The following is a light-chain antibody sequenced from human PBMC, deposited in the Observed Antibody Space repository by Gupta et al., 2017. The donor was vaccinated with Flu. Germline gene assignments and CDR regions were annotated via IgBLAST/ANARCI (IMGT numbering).Light chain of an antibody. CDR2: EVS. V-gene: IGLV2-8*01. J-gene: IGLJ2*01. Sequence: QSALTQPPSASGSPGQSVTISCTGTSSDVGAYNYVSWYQQHPGKPPKILIYEVSKRPSGVPDRFSGSKSDNTASLTVSGLQAEDEADYYCSSYAGTNNLIFGGGTKLTVL. CDR1: SSDVGAYNY. CDR3: SSYAGTNNLI.